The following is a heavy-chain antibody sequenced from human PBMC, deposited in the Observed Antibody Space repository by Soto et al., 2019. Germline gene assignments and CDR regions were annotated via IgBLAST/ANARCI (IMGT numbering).Heavy chain of an antibody. V-gene: IGHV3-11*06. Sequence: GGSLRLSCAASGFTFSDYYMSWIRQAPGKGLEWVSYISSSSSYTNYADSVKGRFTISRDNAKNSLYLQMNSLRAEDTAVYYCARDLNHYGSGGYYRYYYYGMDVWGQGTTVTVSS. D-gene: IGHD3-10*01. CDR1: GFTFSDYY. CDR2: ISSSSSYT. J-gene: IGHJ6*02. CDR3: ARDLNHYGSGGYYRYYYYGMDV.